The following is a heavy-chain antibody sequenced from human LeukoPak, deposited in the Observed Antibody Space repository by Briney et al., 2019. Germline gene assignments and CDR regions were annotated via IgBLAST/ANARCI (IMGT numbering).Heavy chain of an antibody. CDR3: AKDIAAAGPGFDY. Sequence: GGSLRLSCAASGFTFSIYAMHWVRQAPGKGLEWVAVIWFDGSNKFYADSVKGRFTISRDNSKNALYLQMNSLRAEDTAVYYCAKDIAAAGPGFDYWGRGTLVTVSS. J-gene: IGHJ4*02. CDR2: IWFDGSNK. V-gene: IGHV3-30*02. CDR1: GFTFSIYA. D-gene: IGHD6-13*01.